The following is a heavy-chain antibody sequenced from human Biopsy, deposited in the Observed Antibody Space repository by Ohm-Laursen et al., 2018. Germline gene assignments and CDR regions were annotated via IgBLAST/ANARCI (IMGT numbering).Heavy chain of an antibody. CDR1: GFAFSVYA. D-gene: IGHD1-26*01. CDR2: IWYDGSSE. Sequence: SLRLSCTASGFAFSVYAMHWVRQAPGKGLEWVAIIWYDGSSEYYADSVKGRFTISRDNSKNTVYLQMNSLRVEDTAVYYCARDPIVGSKADGMDVWGQGTTVTVSS. CDR3: ARDPIVGSKADGMDV. V-gene: IGHV3-33*01. J-gene: IGHJ6*02.